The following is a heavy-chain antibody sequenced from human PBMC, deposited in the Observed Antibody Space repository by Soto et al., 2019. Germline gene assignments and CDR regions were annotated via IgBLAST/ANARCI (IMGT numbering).Heavy chain of an antibody. CDR2: MSYDGSNK. CDR3: ARDSEPRSEYYFGSGTYYNDFDY. V-gene: IGHV3-30-3*01. J-gene: IGHJ4*02. CDR1: GFTFNTYA. Sequence: GGSLRLSCAASGFTFNTYAMHWVRQAPGKGLEWVAVMSYDGSNKYYADSVKGRFTISRDNSKNTLFLQMNSLRVEDTAVYYCARDSEPRSEYYFGSGTYYNDFDYWGQGTLVTVSS. D-gene: IGHD3-10*01.